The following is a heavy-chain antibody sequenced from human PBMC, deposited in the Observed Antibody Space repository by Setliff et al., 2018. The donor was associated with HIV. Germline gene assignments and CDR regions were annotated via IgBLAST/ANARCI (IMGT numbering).Heavy chain of an antibody. J-gene: IGHJ3*02. CDR1: GGSFSTYY. Sequence: SETLSLTCTVSGGSFSTYYWNWIRQPPGKGPEWIGYIFYSGTTSYNPSLESRITISIDTSKNQFSLTLNSVTAADTAVYYCATSLITVPPDAFDIWGQGTMVTVSS. D-gene: IGHD4-4*01. V-gene: IGHV4-59*01. CDR2: IFYSGTT. CDR3: ATSLITVPPDAFDI.